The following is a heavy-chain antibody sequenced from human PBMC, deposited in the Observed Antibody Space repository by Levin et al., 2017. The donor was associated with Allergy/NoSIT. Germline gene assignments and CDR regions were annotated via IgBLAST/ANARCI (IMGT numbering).Heavy chain of an antibody. CDR2: IIPILGIA. D-gene: IGHD1-26*01. CDR1: GGTFSSYA. Sequence: ASVKVSCKASGGTFSSYAISWVRQATGQGLEWMGRIIPILGIANYAQKFQGRVTITADKSTSTAYMELSSLRSEDTAVYYCAKHLVGATLYYYYYGMDVWGQGTTVTVSS. V-gene: IGHV1-69*04. CDR3: AKHLVGATLYYYYYGMDV. J-gene: IGHJ6*02.